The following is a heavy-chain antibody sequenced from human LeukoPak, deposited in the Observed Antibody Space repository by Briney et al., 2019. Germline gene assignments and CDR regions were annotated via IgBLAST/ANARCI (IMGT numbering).Heavy chain of an antibody. Sequence: SSETLSLTCAVHGGSFSGYYWAWIRQPPGKGLEWIGEINPGGGTNYHPSLKRRVTISADTSKSQFSLEMRSVTAADTAVFYCARAKSTVSTYFDSWGQGSLVTVSS. V-gene: IGHV4-34*01. CDR3: ARAKSTVSTYFDS. CDR1: GGSFSGYY. J-gene: IGHJ4*02. CDR2: INPGGGT. D-gene: IGHD4-17*01.